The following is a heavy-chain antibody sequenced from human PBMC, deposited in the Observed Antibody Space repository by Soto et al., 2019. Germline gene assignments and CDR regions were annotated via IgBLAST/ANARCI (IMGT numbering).Heavy chain of an antibody. J-gene: IGHJ4*02. D-gene: IGHD4-17*01. V-gene: IGHV3-11*01. CDR3: ARDRDYGDYAAYFDY. CDR1: GFTFSDYY. Sequence: GGSLRLSCAASGFTFSDYYMSWIRQAPGKGLEWVSYISSSGSTIYYADSVKGRFTIFRDNAKNSLYLQMNSLRAEDTAVYYCARDRDYGDYAAYFDYWGQGTLVTVSS. CDR2: ISSSGSTI.